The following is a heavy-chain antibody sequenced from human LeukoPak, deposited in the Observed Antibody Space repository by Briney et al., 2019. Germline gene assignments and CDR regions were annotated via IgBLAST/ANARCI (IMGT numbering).Heavy chain of an antibody. D-gene: IGHD2/OR15-2a*01. J-gene: IGHJ4*02. Sequence: PGGSLRLSCAASGFSFISYWMSWVRQAPGKGLEWVANTNQDGSAKSYVDSVRGRFTISRDNAENSLYLQMNSLRAEDTAVYYCAREGFLDYWGQGTLVTVSS. CDR2: TNQDGSAK. CDR3: AREGFLDY. V-gene: IGHV3-7*01. CDR1: GFSFISYW.